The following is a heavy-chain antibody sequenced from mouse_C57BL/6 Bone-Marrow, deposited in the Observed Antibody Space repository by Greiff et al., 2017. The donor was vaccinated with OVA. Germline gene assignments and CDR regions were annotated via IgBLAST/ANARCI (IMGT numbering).Heavy chain of an antibody. CDR1: GYTFTSYW. Sequence: QVQLQQPGAELVKPGASVKMSCKASGYTFTSYWITWVKQRPGQGLEWIGDIYPGSGSTNYNEKFKSKATLTVDTSSSTAYMQLSSLTSEDSAVYYCAREVPYGSSFYWYFDVWGRGTTATVSS. D-gene: IGHD1-1*01. J-gene: IGHJ1*03. CDR3: AREVPYGSSFYWYFDV. CDR2: IYPGSGST. V-gene: IGHV1-55*01.